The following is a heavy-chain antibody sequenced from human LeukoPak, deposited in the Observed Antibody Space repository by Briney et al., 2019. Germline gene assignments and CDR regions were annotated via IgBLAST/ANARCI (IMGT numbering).Heavy chain of an antibody. J-gene: IGHJ5*02. CDR1: GGTFSSYA. Sequence: ASVKVSCKASGGTFSSYAISRVRQAPGQGLEWMGRIIPILGIANYAQKLQGRVTITADKSTSTAYMELSSLRSEDTAVYYCAREGLAVAGTGWFDPWGQGTLVTVSS. V-gene: IGHV1-69*04. D-gene: IGHD6-19*01. CDR2: IIPILGIA. CDR3: AREGLAVAGTGWFDP.